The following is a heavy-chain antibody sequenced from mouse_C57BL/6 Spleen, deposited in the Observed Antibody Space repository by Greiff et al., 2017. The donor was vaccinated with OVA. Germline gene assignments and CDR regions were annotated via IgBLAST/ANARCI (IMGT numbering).Heavy chain of an antibody. J-gene: IGHJ2*01. CDR1: GFNIKDYY. V-gene: IGHV14-2*01. D-gene: IGHD1-1*01. CDR2: IDPEDGET. CDR3: AHYYHGSSYD. Sequence: VQLQQSGAELVKPGASVKLSCTASGFNIKDYYMHWVKQRTEQGLEWFGRIDPEDGETKYAPKFQGKVTITADKSSNTAYLQRSSLTSEDTAVYYCAHYYHGSSYDWGQGTTLTVSS.